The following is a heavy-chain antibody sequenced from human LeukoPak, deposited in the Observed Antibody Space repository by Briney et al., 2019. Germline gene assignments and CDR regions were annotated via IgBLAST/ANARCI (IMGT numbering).Heavy chain of an antibody. CDR3: AIMHGYYDGSGYWVQ. V-gene: IGHV3-30*04. D-gene: IGHD3-22*01. CDR1: GFTFSSYA. Sequence: PGGSLRLSCAASGFTFSSYAMHWVRQAPGKGLEWVAVISYDGSNKYYADSVKGRFTISRDNSKNTLYLQMNSLRDEDTALYYCAIMHGYYDGSGYWVQWGQGTLVTVSS. CDR2: ISYDGSNK. J-gene: IGHJ1*01.